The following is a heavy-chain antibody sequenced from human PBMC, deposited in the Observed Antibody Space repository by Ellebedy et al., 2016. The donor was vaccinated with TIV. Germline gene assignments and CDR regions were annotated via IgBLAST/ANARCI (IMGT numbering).Heavy chain of an antibody. CDR2: IRSDGIST. J-gene: IGHJ4*02. CDR3: ARDGVGLIDLDS. V-gene: IGHV3-74*01. D-gene: IGHD3-3*01. Sequence: GESLKISCAASGFILSNYWMHWVRQVPGKGLVWVSHIRSDGISTSYADSVKGRFTISRDNAKNTMYLQMNSLRAEDTAVYYCARDGVGLIDLDSWGQGTLVTVSS. CDR1: GFILSNYW.